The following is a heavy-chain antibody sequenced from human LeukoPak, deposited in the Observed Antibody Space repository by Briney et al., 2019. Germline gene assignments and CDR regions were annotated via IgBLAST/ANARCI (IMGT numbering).Heavy chain of an antibody. CDR1: GFTFSSYW. CDR2: INHSGST. CDR3: ARQATMVRGPQLGYYMDV. J-gene: IGHJ6*03. Sequence: PGGSLRLSCAASGFTFSSYWMSWVRQAPGKGLEWIGEINHSGSTNYNPSLKSRVTISVDTSKNQFSLKLSSVTAADTAVYYCARQATMVRGPQLGYYMDVWGKGTTVTISS. V-gene: IGHV4-34*01. D-gene: IGHD3-10*01.